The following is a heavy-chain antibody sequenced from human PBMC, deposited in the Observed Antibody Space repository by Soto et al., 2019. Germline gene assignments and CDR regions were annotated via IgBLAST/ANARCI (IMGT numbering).Heavy chain of an antibody. D-gene: IGHD4-17*01. CDR2: IYYSGST. V-gene: IGHV4-59*01. J-gene: IGHJ3*02. CDR3: ARASDYGDYVGAFDI. CDR1: GGSISSYY. Sequence: SETLSLTCTVSGGSISSYYGSXIRQPQGKGLEWIGYIYYSGSTNYNPSLKSRVTISVDTSKNQFSLKLSSVTAADTAVYYCARASDYGDYVGAFDIWGQGTMVTVSS.